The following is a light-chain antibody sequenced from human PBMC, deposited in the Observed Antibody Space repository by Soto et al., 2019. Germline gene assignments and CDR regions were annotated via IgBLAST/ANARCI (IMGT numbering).Light chain of an antibody. CDR2: AAS. Sequence: DIHVTQSPSSLSASVGDRVTTTCRASQSISGYLNWYQQKPGKAPKLLIYAASSLQSGVPSRFSGSVSGTDFTLTISSLQPEDFATYYCQQSYSTPRTFGQGTKVDIK. J-gene: IGKJ1*01. V-gene: IGKV1-39*01. CDR1: QSISGY. CDR3: QQSYSTPRT.